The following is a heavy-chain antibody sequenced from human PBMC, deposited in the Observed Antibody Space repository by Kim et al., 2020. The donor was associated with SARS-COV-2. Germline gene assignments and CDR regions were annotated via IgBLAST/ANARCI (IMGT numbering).Heavy chain of an antibody. V-gene: IGHV1-18*01. CDR3: ARAGVVVITGDWFDP. Sequence: AQKLQGRVTRTTDQSTSTAYMELRSLRSDDTAVYYCARAGVVVITGDWFDPWGQGTLVTVSS. D-gene: IGHD3-22*01. J-gene: IGHJ5*02.